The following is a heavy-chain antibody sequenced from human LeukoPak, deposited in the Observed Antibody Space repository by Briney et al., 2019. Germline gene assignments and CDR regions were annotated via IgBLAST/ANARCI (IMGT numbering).Heavy chain of an antibody. CDR3: AGSSYVWGSYRPFDY. J-gene: IGHJ4*02. D-gene: IGHD3-16*02. CDR2: INPNSGGT. Sequence: ASVKVSCKASGYTFTGYYMHWVRQAPGQGLEWMGWINPNSGGTNYAQKFQGRVTMTRDTSISTAYMELSRLRSDDTAVYYCAGSSYVWGSYRPFDYWGQGTQVTVSS. V-gene: IGHV1-2*02. CDR1: GYTFTGYY.